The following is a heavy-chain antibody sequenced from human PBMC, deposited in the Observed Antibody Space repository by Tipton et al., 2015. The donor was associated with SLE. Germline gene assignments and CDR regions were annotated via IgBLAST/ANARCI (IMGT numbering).Heavy chain of an antibody. CDR1: GGSITSYY. CDR2: IYYSGST. CDR3: ARAGTGTAWGTFDI. V-gene: IGHV4-39*07. D-gene: IGHD1-14*01. Sequence: TLSLTCTVSGGSITSYYGGWIRQPPGKGLEWIGSIYYSGSTFNNPSLKSRVTISAVTSKNQFSLRVSSVTAADTAVYYCARAGTGTAWGTFDIWGPGTMVTVSS. J-gene: IGHJ3*02.